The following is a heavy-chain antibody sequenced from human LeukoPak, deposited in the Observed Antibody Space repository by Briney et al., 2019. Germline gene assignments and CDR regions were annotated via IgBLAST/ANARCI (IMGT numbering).Heavy chain of an antibody. CDR3: AKAAGRYSSGWDFDY. Sequence: PGGSLRLSCAASGFTFSSYAMSWVRQAPGKGLEWVSGISGNGGSTYHADSVKGRFTISRDNSKNTLYLQMNSLRAEDTAVYYCAKAAGRYSSGWDFDYWGQGTLVTVSS. CDR2: ISGNGGST. CDR1: GFTFSSYA. D-gene: IGHD6-19*01. V-gene: IGHV3-23*01. J-gene: IGHJ4*02.